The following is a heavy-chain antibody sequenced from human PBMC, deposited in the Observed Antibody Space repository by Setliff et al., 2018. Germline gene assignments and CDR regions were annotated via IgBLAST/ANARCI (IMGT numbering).Heavy chain of an antibody. CDR3: ARILVDSSGDSDYFDY. CDR2: IKPSGST. CDR1: GGSFSDYY. D-gene: IGHD3-22*01. J-gene: IGHJ4*02. Sequence: PSETLSLTCAVYGGSFSDYYWSWIRQPPGKGLEWIGEIKPSGSTNYNPSLESRVTISVDTSKNQFSLKLSSVTAADTAVYYCARILVDSSGDSDYFDYWGQGTLVTVSS. V-gene: IGHV4-34*01.